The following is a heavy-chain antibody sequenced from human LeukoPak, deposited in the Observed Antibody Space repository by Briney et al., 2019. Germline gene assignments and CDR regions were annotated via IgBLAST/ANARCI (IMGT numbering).Heavy chain of an antibody. CDR3: ARHSSGWES. D-gene: IGHD6-19*01. CDR2: ISSSSSTI. V-gene: IGHV3-48*04. CDR1: GFTFSSYS. J-gene: IGHJ5*02. Sequence: PGGSLRLSCAASGFTFSSYSMNWVRQAPGKGLEWVSYISSSSSTIYYADSVKGRFTISRDNAKNSLYLQMNSLRAEDTAVYYCARHSSGWESWGQGTLVTVSS.